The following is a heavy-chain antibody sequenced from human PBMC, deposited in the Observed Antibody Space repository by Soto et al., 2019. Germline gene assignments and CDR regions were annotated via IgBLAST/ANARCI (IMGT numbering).Heavy chain of an antibody. V-gene: IGHV4-4*02. CDR2: IYHSGST. Sequence: PSETLSLTCAVSGGSISSSNWWSWVRQPPGKGLEWIGEIYHSGSTNYNPSLKSRVTISVDKSKNQFSLKLSSVTAADTAVYYCARARALYSCGWSDDYYYYYGMDVWGQGTTVTVSS. D-gene: IGHD6-19*01. J-gene: IGHJ6*02. CDR1: GGSISSSNW. CDR3: ARARALYSCGWSDDYYYYYGMDV.